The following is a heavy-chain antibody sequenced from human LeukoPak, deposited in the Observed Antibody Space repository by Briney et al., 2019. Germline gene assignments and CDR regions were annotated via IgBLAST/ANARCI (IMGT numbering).Heavy chain of an antibody. J-gene: IGHJ3*02. Sequence: GASVNVSCKVSGYTLTELSMHWVRQAPGKGLEWMGGFDPEDGETIYAQKFQGRVTMTEDTSTDTAYMELSSLRSEDTAVYYCATVSCSSTSCPPRSGAFDIWGQGTMVTVSS. CDR3: ATVSCSSTSCPPRSGAFDI. CDR1: GYTLTELS. D-gene: IGHD2-2*01. V-gene: IGHV1-24*01. CDR2: FDPEDGET.